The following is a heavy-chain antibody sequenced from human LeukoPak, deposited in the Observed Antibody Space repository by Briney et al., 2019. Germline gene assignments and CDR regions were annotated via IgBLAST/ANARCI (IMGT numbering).Heavy chain of an antibody. V-gene: IGHV4-59*01. CDR2: IYYSGTI. J-gene: IGHJ4*02. D-gene: IGHD1-26*01. Sequence: PSETLSLTCAVSGGSISSYYWSWIRQPPGKGLEWIGYIYYSGTINYNPSLKSQVAISVDTSKNQFSLKLSSVTAADTAVYYCARGTRNTGTYFYFDYWGQGTLVTVSS. CDR3: ARGTRNTGTYFYFDY. CDR1: GGSISSYY.